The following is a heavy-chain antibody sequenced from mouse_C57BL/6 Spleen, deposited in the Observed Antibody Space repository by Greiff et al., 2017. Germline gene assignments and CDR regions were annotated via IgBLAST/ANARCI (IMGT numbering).Heavy chain of an antibody. CDR2: ISDGGSYT. CDR1: GFTFSSYA. V-gene: IGHV5-4*01. CDR3: AREDLGFAY. J-gene: IGHJ3*01. Sequence: DVKLVESGGGLVKPGGSLKLSCAASGFTFSSYAMSWVRQTPEKRLEWVATISDGGSYTYYPDNVKGRFTISRDNAKNNLYQQMSHLKSEDTAMYYCAREDLGFAYWGQGTLVTVSA.